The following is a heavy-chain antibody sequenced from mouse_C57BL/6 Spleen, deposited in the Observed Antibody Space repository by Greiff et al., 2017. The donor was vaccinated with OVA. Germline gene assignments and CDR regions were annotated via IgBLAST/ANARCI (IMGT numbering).Heavy chain of an antibody. CDR2: IDPETGGT. Sequence: QVQLQQPGAELVKPGASVKMSCKASGYTFTDYEMHWVKQTPVHGLEWIGAIDPETGGTAYNQQFKGKAILTADKSSSTAYMELRSLTSEGAAVYYCTRSGYYAMDYWGQGTSVTVSS. J-gene: IGHJ4*01. CDR3: TRSGYYAMDY. D-gene: IGHD3-1*01. CDR1: GYTFTDYE. V-gene: IGHV1-15*01.